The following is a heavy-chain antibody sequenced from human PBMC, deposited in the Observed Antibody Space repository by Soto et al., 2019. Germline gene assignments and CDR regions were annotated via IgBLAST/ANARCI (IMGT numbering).Heavy chain of an antibody. CDR2: ISPYTGNT. CDR3: VMVDNYVTPTPQDV. D-gene: IGHD3-16*01. J-gene: IGHJ6*02. Sequence: QVQLVQSGDEVKKPGASVKVSCKASGYIFVNYGIAWVRQAPGQGLEWMGWISPYTGNTHSATKIQGRLTMTTDTSTSPASLDLGSLTSDDTAVYYCVMVDNYVTPTPQDVWGQGNTVTVSS. V-gene: IGHV1-18*01. CDR1: GYIFVNYG.